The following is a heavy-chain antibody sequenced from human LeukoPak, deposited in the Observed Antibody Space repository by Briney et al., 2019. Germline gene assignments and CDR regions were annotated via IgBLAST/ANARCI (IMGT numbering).Heavy chain of an antibody. CDR1: GFTFSSYA. Sequence: GGSLRLSCAASGFTFSSYAMSWVRQAPGKGLEWVSAISGSGGSTYYADSVKGRLTVSRDNSKNTLYLQMNSLRAEDTAVYYCAKANMVRGVTLKFDYWGQGTLVTVSS. D-gene: IGHD3-10*01. CDR3: AKANMVRGVTLKFDY. CDR2: ISGSGGST. J-gene: IGHJ4*02. V-gene: IGHV3-23*01.